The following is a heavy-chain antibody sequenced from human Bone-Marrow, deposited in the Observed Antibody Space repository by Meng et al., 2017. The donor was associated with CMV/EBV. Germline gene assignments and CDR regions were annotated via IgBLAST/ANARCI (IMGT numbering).Heavy chain of an antibody. V-gene: IGHV3-7*01. J-gene: IGHJ4*02. CDR3: ARGSFRVQTLY. D-gene: IGHD3-10*01. CDR1: GFTFSSYS. CDR2: IKQDGSEK. Sequence: GESLKISCAASGFTFSSYSMNWVRQAPGKGLEWVANIKQDGSEKYYVDSVKGRFTISRDNAKNSLYLQMNSLRAEDTAVYYCARGSFRVQTLYWGQGTLVTVSS.